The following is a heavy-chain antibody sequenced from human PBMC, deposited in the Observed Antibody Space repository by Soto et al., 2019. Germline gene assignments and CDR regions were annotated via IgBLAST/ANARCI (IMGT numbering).Heavy chain of an antibody. V-gene: IGHV1-69*06. J-gene: IGHJ6*02. CDR2: IIPIFGTA. D-gene: IGHD2-2*01. Sequence: VKVSCKASGGTFSSYAISWVRQAPGQGLEWMGGIIPIFGTANYAQKFQGRVTITADKYTSTAYMELSSLRSEDTAVYYCARGRVPSPLYCYYYYVMDIWAQGTTVTGS. CDR3: ARGRVPSPLYCYYYYVMDI. CDR1: GGTFSSYA.